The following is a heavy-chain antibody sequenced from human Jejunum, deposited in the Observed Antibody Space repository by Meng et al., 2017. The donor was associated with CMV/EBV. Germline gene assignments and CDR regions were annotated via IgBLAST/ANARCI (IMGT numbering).Heavy chain of an antibody. CDR3: AKDWISLYGPTSSDY. D-gene: IGHD4-17*01. J-gene: IGHJ4*02. Sequence: GVTFDTNVMTWVRQAPGKGLEWVSSISGSGETPYYADSVQGRFTISRDNSRNTVFLQMDGLRVDDTAVYFCAKDWISLYGPTSSDYWGQGTLVTVSS. CDR2: ISGSGETP. CDR1: GVTFDTNV. V-gene: IGHV3-23*01.